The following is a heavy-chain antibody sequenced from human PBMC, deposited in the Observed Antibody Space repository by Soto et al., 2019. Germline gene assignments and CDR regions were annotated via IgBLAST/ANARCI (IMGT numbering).Heavy chain of an antibody. CDR1: DFTFSYYW. CDR3: ARGDVGAFDL. J-gene: IGHJ3*01. V-gene: IGHV3-74*03. CDR2: IHSDGRRT. D-gene: IGHD1-26*01. Sequence: EVQLVESGGGLVQPGGSWRLSGVAFDFTFSYYWMHWVRQFPGKGLGGVSRIHSDGRRTTYPASVKGRFTISRDNAKNTLYLQMASLRVEDTAVYYCARGDVGAFDLWGQGTMVTVSS.